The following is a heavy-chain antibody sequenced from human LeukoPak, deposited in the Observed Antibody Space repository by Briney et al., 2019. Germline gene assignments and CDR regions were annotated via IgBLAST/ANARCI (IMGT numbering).Heavy chain of an antibody. CDR1: GFTLSSYA. Sequence: GGSLRLSCAASGFTLSSYAMHWVRQAPGKGLEWVAVISYDGSNKYYADSVKGRFTISRDNSKNTLYLQMNNLRAEDTAVYYCARDIVVVVAATLPIYWGQGTLVTVSS. V-gene: IGHV3-30*04. CDR2: ISYDGSNK. D-gene: IGHD2-15*01. J-gene: IGHJ4*02. CDR3: ARDIVVVVAATLPIY.